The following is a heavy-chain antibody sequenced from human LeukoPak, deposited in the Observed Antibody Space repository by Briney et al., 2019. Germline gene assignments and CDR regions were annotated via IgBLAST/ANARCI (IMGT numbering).Heavy chain of an antibody. CDR2: IRWNSGSI. Sequence: GRSLGLSCAASGFTFDDYAMHWVRQAPGKGLEWVSGIRWNSGSIGYADSVKGRFTISRDNAKNSLYLQMNSLRAEDTALYYCAKDMGVVTPSYYYYGMDVWGQGTTVTVSS. CDR1: GFTFDDYA. CDR3: AKDMGVVTPSYYYYGMDV. J-gene: IGHJ6*02. V-gene: IGHV3-9*01. D-gene: IGHD4-23*01.